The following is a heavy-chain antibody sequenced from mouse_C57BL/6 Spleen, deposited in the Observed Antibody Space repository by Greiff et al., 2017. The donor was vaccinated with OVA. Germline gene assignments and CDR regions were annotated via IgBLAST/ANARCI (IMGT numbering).Heavy chain of an antibody. V-gene: IGHV1-59*01. Sequence: VQLQQPGAELVRPGTSVKLSCKASGYTFTSYWMHWVKQRPGQGLEWIGVIDPSDSYTNYNQKFKGKATLTVDTSSSTAYMQLSSLTSEDSAVYYCARSATTTVVENWGQGTTLTVSS. D-gene: IGHD1-1*01. CDR1: GYTFTSYW. CDR3: ARSATTTVVEN. CDR2: IDPSDSYT. J-gene: IGHJ2*01.